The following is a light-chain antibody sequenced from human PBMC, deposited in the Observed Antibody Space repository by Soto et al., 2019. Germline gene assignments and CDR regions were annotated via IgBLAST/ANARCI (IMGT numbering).Light chain of an antibody. Sequence: QLVLTQSSSASASLGSSVKFTCTLSSGHSSYIIAWHQQQPGKAPRYLMKLEGSGSYNKGSGVPDRFSGSSAGADRYLTISNLQFEDEADYYCSTWDSNTRVFGGGTKLTVL. V-gene: IGLV4-60*02. CDR3: STWDSNTRV. CDR2: LEGSGSY. J-gene: IGLJ2*01. CDR1: SGHSSYI.